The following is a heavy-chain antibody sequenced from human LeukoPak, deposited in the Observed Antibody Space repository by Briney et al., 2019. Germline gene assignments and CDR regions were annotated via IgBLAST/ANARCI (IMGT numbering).Heavy chain of an antibody. CDR2: ISTGGGST. CDR1: GFTFSSYA. D-gene: IGHD2-21*02. Sequence: PGGSLRLSCAASGFTFSSYAMSWVRQAPGKGLEWVSVISTGGGSTYYADSVKGRFTISRDNAQNSMYLQMNSLRVEDTAVYYCTSWGDTTAEYFQRWGQGTLVTVSS. J-gene: IGHJ1*01. V-gene: IGHV3-23*01. CDR3: TSWGDTTAEYFQR.